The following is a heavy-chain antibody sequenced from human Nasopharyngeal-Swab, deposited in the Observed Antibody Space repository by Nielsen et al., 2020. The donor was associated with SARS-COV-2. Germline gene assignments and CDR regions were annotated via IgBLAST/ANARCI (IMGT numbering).Heavy chain of an antibody. V-gene: IGHV3-30-3*01. Sequence: GESLKISCAASGFTFSSYAMHWVRQAPGKGLEWVAVISYDGSNKYYADSVKGRFTISRDNSKNTLYLQMNSLRAEDTAVYYCARGPSKTYYFDYWGQGTLVTVSS. CDR1: GFTFSSYA. CDR3: ARGPSKTYYFDY. CDR2: ISYDGSNK. J-gene: IGHJ4*02.